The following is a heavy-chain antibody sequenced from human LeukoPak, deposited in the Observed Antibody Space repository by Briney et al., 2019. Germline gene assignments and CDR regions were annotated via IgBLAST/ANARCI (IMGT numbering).Heavy chain of an antibody. CDR1: GFTFSTYE. CDR3: ARTPSSSSSWH. D-gene: IGHD6-13*01. V-gene: IGHV3-48*03. CDR2: ITSSGSGV. J-gene: IGHJ4*02. Sequence: PGGSLRLSCAASGFTFSTYEMNWVRQAPGKGLEWLSYITSSGSGVHYADSVKGRFTISRDSAENSLYLQMNSLRADDTAVYYCARTPSSSSSWHWGRGTLVTVSS.